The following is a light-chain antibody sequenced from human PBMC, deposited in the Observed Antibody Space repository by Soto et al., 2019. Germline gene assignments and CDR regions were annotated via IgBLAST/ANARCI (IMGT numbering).Light chain of an antibody. Sequence: EIVLTQSPGTLSLSPGERATLSCRASQSINSRYLAWYQQKPGQAPRLLIYGASSRATGIPDRFSGSGSGTDFTISISRLEPEDFALYYCQEFGSSPGFTFGPGTIMDIK. CDR3: QEFGSSPGFT. CDR1: QSINSRY. V-gene: IGKV3-20*01. CDR2: GAS. J-gene: IGKJ3*01.